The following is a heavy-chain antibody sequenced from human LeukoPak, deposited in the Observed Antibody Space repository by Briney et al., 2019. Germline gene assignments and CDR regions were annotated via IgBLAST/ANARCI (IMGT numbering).Heavy chain of an antibody. J-gene: IGHJ6*03. V-gene: IGHV4-59*01. Sequence: PSETLSLTCTVSGGSISSYYWSWIRQPPGKGLEWIGYIYYSGSTNYNPSLKSRVTISVDTSKNQFSLKLSSVTAADTAVYYCARDTVAGTDYYYYMGVWGKGTTVTVSS. CDR1: GGSISSYY. CDR3: ARDTVAGTDYYYYMGV. D-gene: IGHD6-19*01. CDR2: IYYSGST.